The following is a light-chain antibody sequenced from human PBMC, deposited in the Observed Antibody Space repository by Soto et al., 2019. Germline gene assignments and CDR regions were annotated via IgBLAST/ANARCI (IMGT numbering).Light chain of an antibody. CDR2: DAS. CDR1: QSVSSN. Sequence: DIALTQSPGTLSLSPGERATLSCRASQSVSSNHLAWYQQKPGQAPRLLIYDASNRATGIPARFSGSGSGTDFTLTISSLEPEDFAVYYCQQRSNWITFGQGTRLEI. CDR3: QQRSNWIT. V-gene: IGKV3-11*01. J-gene: IGKJ5*01.